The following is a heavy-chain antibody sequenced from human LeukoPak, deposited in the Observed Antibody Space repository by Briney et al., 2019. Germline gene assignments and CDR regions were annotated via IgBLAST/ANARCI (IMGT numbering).Heavy chain of an antibody. CDR3: ARVGRGGYVSY. D-gene: IGHD5-24*01. V-gene: IGHV3-21*01. Sequence: PGGSLRLSCAASGFTFSSYSMNWVRQAPGKGLGWVSSISSSSSYIYYADSVKGRFTISRDNAKNSLYLQMNSLRAEDTAVYYCARVGRGGYVSYWGQGTLVTVSS. CDR2: ISSSSSYI. J-gene: IGHJ4*02. CDR1: GFTFSSYS.